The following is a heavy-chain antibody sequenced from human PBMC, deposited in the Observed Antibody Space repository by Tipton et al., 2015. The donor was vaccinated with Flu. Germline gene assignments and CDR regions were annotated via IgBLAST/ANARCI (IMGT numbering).Heavy chain of an antibody. D-gene: IGHD1-26*01. V-gene: IGHV3-7*01. CDR1: GFTLSNYW. CDR3: ARAVGTSGAF. Sequence: SLRLSCAASGFTLSNYWMNWVRQAPGRGLEWVANINEDGSMRYYVDSVRGRFTISRDNAKNSLSLQMNSLSAEDTAVYYCARAVGTSGAFWGQGTLVTVSS. CDR2: INEDGSMR. J-gene: IGHJ4*02.